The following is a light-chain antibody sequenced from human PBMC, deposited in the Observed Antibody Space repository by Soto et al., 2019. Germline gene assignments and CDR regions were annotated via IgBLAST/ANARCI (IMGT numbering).Light chain of an antibody. V-gene: IGKV3-15*01. CDR2: GAS. J-gene: IGKJ2*01. CDR1: QSVSSN. Sequence: EIVMTHSPATLSVSPGERATLSCRASQSVSSNLAWYQQKPGQAPRLLIYGASTRATGIPARFSGSGSGTEFTLTISSLQSEDFAVYYCQQYNNWPFGTFGQGTKLEIK. CDR3: QQYNNWPFGT.